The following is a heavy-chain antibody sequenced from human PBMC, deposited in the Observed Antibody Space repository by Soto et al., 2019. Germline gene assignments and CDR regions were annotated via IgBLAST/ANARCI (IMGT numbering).Heavy chain of an antibody. CDR1: GFTFGDYA. V-gene: IGHV3-49*04. CDR3: TRAPYSALDY. CDR2: IRSKAYGGTT. J-gene: IGHJ4*02. Sequence: GGSLRLSCTASGFTFGDYAMTWVRQAPGKGLEWVGFIRSKAYGGTTEYAASVKGRFTISRDDSKTIAYLQMNSLKTEDTAVYYCTRAPYSALDYWGQGTLVTAPQ. D-gene: IGHD6-13*01.